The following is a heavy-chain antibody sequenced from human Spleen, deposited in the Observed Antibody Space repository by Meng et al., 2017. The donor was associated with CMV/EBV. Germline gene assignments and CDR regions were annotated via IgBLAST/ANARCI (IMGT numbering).Heavy chain of an antibody. CDR2: IKSKTDGGTT. D-gene: IGHD7-27*01. CDR3: TRHWGY. Sequence: GESLKISCAASGFFFSDFGMHWVRQTPGKGLEWVGRIKSKTDGGTTDYAAPVKGRFTISRDDSKNTLYLQMNSLKTEDTAVYYCTRHWGYWGQGTLVTVSS. V-gene: IGHV3-15*01. CDR1: GFFFSDFG. J-gene: IGHJ4*02.